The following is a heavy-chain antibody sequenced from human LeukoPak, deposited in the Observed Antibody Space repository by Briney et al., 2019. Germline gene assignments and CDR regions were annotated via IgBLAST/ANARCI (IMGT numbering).Heavy chain of an antibody. J-gene: IGHJ4*02. CDR2: ISYSGTT. Sequence: PSETLSLTCTVSGGSISSSSYYWGWIRQPPGKGLEWIGFISYSGTTNYYPSLKSRVTMSVDTSKSQVSLKLSSVTAADTAVYYCARGMSSSWPGRLDYWGQGILVTVSS. V-gene: IGHV4-61*05. D-gene: IGHD6-13*01. CDR1: GGSISSSSYY. CDR3: ARGMSSSWPGRLDY.